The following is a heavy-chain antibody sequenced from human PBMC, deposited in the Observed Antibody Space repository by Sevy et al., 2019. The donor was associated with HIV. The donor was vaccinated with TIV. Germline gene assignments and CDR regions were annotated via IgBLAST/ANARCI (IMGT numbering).Heavy chain of an antibody. V-gene: IGHV3-30-3*01. Sequence: GSLRLSCAASGFTFSSYAMHWVRQAPGKGLEWVAVISYDGGNNYYADSVKGRFTISRDNSKNTLYLQMNSLRAEDTAVYYCARDRYVEMATIEGSDYYYYGMDVWGLGTTVTVSS. D-gene: IGHD5-12*01. CDR3: ARDRYVEMATIEGSDYYYYGMDV. CDR1: GFTFSSYA. CDR2: ISYDGGNN. J-gene: IGHJ6*02.